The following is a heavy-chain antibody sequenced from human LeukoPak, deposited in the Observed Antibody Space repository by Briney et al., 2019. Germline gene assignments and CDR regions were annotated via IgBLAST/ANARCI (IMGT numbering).Heavy chain of an antibody. CDR1: GYSFSDYG. V-gene: IGHV3-30*02. CDR3: AKDGVDHSVTGDYFDW. J-gene: IGHJ4*02. CDR2: MRYDGNTK. D-gene: IGHD4-11*01. Sequence: GGSLRLSCVASGYSFSDYGIHWVRQAPGKGLEWVAFMRYDGNTKYYVDSVRGRFTVSRDNSKNTAFLQMSSLTVEDTAVFYCAKDGVDHSVTGDYFDWWSQGVLVTVSS.